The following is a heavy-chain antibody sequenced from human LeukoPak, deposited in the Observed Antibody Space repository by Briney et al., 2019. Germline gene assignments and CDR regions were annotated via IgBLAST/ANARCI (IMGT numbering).Heavy chain of an antibody. V-gene: IGHV1-69*13. D-gene: IGHD3-10*01. CDR3: ARTEALWFGEGYYFDY. J-gene: IGHJ4*02. CDR2: IIPIFGTA. CDR1: GGTFSSYA. Sequence: ASVKVSCKASGGTFSSYAISWVRQAPGQGLEWMGGIIPIFGTANYAQKFQGRVTITADESTSTAYMELSSLRSEDTAVYYCARTEALWFGEGYYFDYWGQGTLVTVSS.